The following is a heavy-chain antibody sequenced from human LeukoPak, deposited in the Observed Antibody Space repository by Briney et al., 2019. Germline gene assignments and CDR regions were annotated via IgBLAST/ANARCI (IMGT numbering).Heavy chain of an antibody. V-gene: IGHV3-7*01. D-gene: IGHD5-18*01. Sequence: GGSLRLSCAASGFTFSSYWMSWVRQAPGKGLEWVANIKQDGSEKYYVDSVKGRFTISRDNAKNSLYLQMNSLRAEDTAVYYCARVFWGRYSYGSDYWGQGTLVTVSS. CDR2: IKQDGSEK. J-gene: IGHJ4*02. CDR1: GFTFSSYW. CDR3: ARVFWGRYSYGSDY.